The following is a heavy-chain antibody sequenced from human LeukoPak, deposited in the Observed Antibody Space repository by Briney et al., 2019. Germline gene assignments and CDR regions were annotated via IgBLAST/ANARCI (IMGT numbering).Heavy chain of an antibody. Sequence: SETLSLTCAVYGGSFSGYYWSWIRQPPGKGLEWIGEINHSGSTNYNPSLKSRVTISVDTPKNQFSLKLSSVTAADTAVYYCARVRGKGYCSGGSCYRYYYGMDVWGQGTTVTVSS. CDR2: INHSGST. CDR3: ARVRGKGYCSGGSCYRYYYGMDV. J-gene: IGHJ6*02. V-gene: IGHV4-34*01. D-gene: IGHD2-15*01. CDR1: GGSFSGYY.